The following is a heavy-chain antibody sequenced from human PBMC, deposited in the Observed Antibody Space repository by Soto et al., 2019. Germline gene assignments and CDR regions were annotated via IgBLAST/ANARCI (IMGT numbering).Heavy chain of an antibody. D-gene: IGHD2-15*01. CDR1: GGSFINFV. V-gene: IGHV1-69*13. Sequence: SVKVYCKASGGSFINFVISWVRQAPGQGLEWVGGIIPVFDIVHYAQKFQGRVAITADESTSTAYMELSSLSSEDTAVYYCAIEGGQGWFDPWGQGSLVTVSS. J-gene: IGHJ5*02. CDR3: AIEGGQGWFDP. CDR2: IIPVFDIV.